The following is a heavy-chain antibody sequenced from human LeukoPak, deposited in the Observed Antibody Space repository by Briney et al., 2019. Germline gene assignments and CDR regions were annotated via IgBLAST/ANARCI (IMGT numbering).Heavy chain of an antibody. CDR3: ARVPPSSGYCSY. Sequence: GGSLRLSCAAAGLTFSNYGMHWVRQAPGKGLQWVAYIRYDGRNKYSADSVKGRFTISRDNAKNSLYLQMNSLRAEDTAVYYCARVPPSSGYCSYWGQGTLVTVSS. CDR1: GLTFSNYG. CDR2: IRYDGRNK. J-gene: IGHJ4*02. D-gene: IGHD3-22*01. V-gene: IGHV3-30*02.